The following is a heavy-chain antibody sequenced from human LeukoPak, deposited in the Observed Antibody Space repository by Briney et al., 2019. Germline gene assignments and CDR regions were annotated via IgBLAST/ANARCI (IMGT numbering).Heavy chain of an antibody. V-gene: IGHV3-23*01. J-gene: IGHJ5*02. CDR3: AKDTRRYSSLTGWFDP. Sequence: PGGSLRLSCAASGFTFSSYAMSWVRQAPGKGLEWVSAISGSGGSTYYAVSVMGRFTISRDNSKNTLYLQMNSLRAEDTAVYYCAKDTRRYSSLTGWFDPWGQGTLVTVSS. CDR1: GFTFSSYA. D-gene: IGHD6-13*01. CDR2: ISGSGGST.